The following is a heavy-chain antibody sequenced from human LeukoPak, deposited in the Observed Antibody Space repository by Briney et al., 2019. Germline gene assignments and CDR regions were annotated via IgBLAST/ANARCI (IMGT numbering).Heavy chain of an antibody. D-gene: IGHD4-23*01. CDR3: AGAGGNSGLPFDY. CDR2: IYSGGST. J-gene: IGHJ4*02. Sequence: PGGSLRLSCAASGFTVSSNYMSWVRQAPGKGLEWVSLIYSGGSTYYADSVKGRFTISRDNSKNTLFLQMNSLRAEDTAVYYCAGAGGNSGLPFDYWGQGTLVTVSS. V-gene: IGHV3-66*01. CDR1: GFTVSSNY.